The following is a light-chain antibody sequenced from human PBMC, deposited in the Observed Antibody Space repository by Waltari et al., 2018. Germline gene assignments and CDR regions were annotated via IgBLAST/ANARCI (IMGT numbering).Light chain of an antibody. CDR3: QKRSNGPRQ. CDR2: DAS. CDR1: QSVSSY. V-gene: IGKV3-11*01. J-gene: IGKJ3*01. Sequence: EIVLTQSPATLSLSPGERATLPCRASQSVSSYLACYQQIPGQAPRLLIYDASNRATGIPARFSGSGAGKDSTLTISSLETEDFAVYYCQKRSNGPRQFGPGTKVDIK.